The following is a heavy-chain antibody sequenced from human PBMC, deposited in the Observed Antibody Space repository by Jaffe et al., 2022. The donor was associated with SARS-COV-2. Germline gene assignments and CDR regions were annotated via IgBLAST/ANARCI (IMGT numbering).Heavy chain of an antibody. Sequence: QVQLQQWGAGLLKPSETLSLTCAVYGGSFSGYYWSWIRQPPGKGLEWIGEINHSGSTNYNPSLKSRVTISVDTSKNQFSLKLSSVTAADTAVYYCARGGFWGSSGFDYWGQGTLVTVSS. CDR1: GGSFSGYY. CDR2: INHSGST. D-gene: IGHD6-13*01. J-gene: IGHJ4*02. CDR3: ARGGFWGSSGFDY. V-gene: IGHV4-34*01.